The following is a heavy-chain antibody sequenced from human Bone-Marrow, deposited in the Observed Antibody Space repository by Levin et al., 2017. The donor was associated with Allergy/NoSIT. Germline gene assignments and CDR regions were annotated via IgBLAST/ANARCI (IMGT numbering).Heavy chain of an antibody. CDR2: ISFDGTVK. J-gene: IGHJ4*02. Sequence: GESLKISCAASGFTFQSYGMHWVRQAPGKGLEWVGVISFDGTVKYYGDSVKGRFTISRDNPKNTLSLEMNSLRAEDTAVYYCAKVQHEAGPTSGGTTPLDSWGQGTRVTVSS. CDR1: GFTFQSYG. V-gene: IGHV3-30*18. D-gene: IGHD1-1*01. CDR3: AKVQHEAGPTSGGTTPLDS.